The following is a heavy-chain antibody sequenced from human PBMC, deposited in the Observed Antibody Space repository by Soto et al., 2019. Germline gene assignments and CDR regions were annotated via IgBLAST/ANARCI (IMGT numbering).Heavy chain of an antibody. J-gene: IGHJ6*02. Sequence: QLQLQESGPGLVKPSETLSLTCTVSGGSISSSSYYWGWIRQPPGQGLEWIGSIYDSGSTYYNPSLTSLVTTSVDASKTQFSLKLSSVTAADTAVYYCARHGGSVATIHSGMDVWGQGTTVTVSS. CDR2: IYDSGST. D-gene: IGHD5-12*01. V-gene: IGHV4-39*01. CDR3: ARHGGSVATIHSGMDV. CDR1: GGSISSSSYY.